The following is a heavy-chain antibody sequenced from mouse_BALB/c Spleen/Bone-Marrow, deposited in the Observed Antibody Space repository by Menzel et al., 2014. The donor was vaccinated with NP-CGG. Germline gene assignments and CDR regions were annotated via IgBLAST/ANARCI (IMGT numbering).Heavy chain of an antibody. CDR1: GYTFTAYV. D-gene: IGHD2-3*01. CDR2: INPYNDGT. CDR3: AREGWLLRFDY. V-gene: IGHV1-14*01. Sequence: VQLQQSGPELVKPGASVKMSCKASGYTFTAYVMHWVKQKPGQGLEWIGYINPYNDGTNYIEKFKGKATLTSDIPSSTAYMELSSLTSEDSAVYYCAREGWLLRFDYWGQGITLTVSS. J-gene: IGHJ2*01.